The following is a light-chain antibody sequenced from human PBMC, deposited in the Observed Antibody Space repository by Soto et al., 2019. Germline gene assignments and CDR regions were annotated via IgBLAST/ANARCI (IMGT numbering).Light chain of an antibody. CDR3: QQSNSYSPPWT. CDR2: KTS. CDR1: QSTSSW. J-gene: IGKJ1*01. Sequence: DIQMTQSPSTLSASVGDRVTITCRASQSTSSWLAWYQQKPGKAPKLLIYKTSSLESRVPSRFSGSGSGTEFTLTISSLQSDVFVTYYCQQSNSYSPPWTFGQGTKVEIK. V-gene: IGKV1-5*03.